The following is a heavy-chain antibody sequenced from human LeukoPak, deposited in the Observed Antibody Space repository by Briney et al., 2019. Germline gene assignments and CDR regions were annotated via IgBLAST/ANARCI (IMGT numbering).Heavy chain of an antibody. CDR1: GGSFSGYY. V-gene: IGHV4-34*01. CDR3: ARALAEQNIVVVPAASEGLYYFDY. J-gene: IGHJ4*02. D-gene: IGHD2-2*01. CDR2: FNHSGNT. Sequence: ASETLSLTCAVYGGSFSGYYWSWIRQPPGKGREWSGEFNHSGNTKYNTSLKSRVTISVDTSKNQYSLKLSSVTAADTAVYYCARALAEQNIVVVPAASEGLYYFDYWGQGTLVTVSS.